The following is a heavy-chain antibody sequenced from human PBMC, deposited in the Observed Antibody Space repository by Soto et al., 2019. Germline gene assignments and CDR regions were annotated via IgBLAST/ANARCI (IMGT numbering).Heavy chain of an antibody. J-gene: IGHJ4*02. CDR1: GGSISSSIYY. CDR2: IYYSGST. V-gene: IGHV4-39*01. CDR3: ARSGFYDSSGYHGRLLDY. Sequence: PSETLSLTCTVSGGSISSSIYYWGWIRQPPGKGLEWIGSIYYSGSTYYNPSLKSRVTISVDTSKNQFSLKLSSVTAADTAVYYCARSGFYDSSGYHGRLLDYWGQGTLISVSS. D-gene: IGHD3-22*01.